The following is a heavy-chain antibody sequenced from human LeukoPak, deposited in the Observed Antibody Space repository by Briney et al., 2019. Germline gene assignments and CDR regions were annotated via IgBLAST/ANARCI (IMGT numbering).Heavy chain of an antibody. D-gene: IGHD2-2*01. CDR2: IYHSGST. Sequence: SETLSLTCAVSGGSISSSNWWSWVRQPPGKGLEWIGEIYHSGSTNCNPSLKSRVTISVDTSKNQFSLKLSSVTAADTAVYYCARGACSSTSCYYYFDYWGQGTLVTVSS. CDR1: GGSISSSNW. CDR3: ARGACSSTSCYYYFDY. J-gene: IGHJ4*02. V-gene: IGHV4-4*02.